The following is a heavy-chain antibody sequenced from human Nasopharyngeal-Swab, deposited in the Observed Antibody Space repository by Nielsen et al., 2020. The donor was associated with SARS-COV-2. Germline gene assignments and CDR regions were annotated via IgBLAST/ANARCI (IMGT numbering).Heavy chain of an antibody. D-gene: IGHD3-22*01. CDR3: ARGNYYDSSGYSYYFDY. CDR2: IYTSGST. V-gene: IGHV4-61*02. J-gene: IGHJ4*02. Sequence: SETLSLTCTVSGGSISSGNYYWSWIRQPAGKGLEWIGRIYTSGSTNYNPSLKSRVTISVDTSKNQFSLKLSSVTAADTAVYYCARGNYYDSSGYSYYFDYWGREPWSPSPQ. CDR1: GGSISSGNYY.